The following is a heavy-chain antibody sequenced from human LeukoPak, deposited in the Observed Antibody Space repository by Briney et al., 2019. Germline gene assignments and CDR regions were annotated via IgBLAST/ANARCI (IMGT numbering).Heavy chain of an antibody. CDR2: ISWNSGKI. V-gene: IGHV3-9*01. CDR1: GFTFDDYA. CDR3: AREVIAPYCSSTSCLPDAFDI. J-gene: IGHJ3*02. D-gene: IGHD2-2*01. Sequence: PGGSLRLSCAASGFTFDDYAMHWVRQAPGKGLEWVSGISWNSGKIGYADSVKGRFTISRDNAKNSLYLQMNSLRAEDTAVYYRAREVIAPYCSSTSCLPDAFDIWGQGTMVTVSS.